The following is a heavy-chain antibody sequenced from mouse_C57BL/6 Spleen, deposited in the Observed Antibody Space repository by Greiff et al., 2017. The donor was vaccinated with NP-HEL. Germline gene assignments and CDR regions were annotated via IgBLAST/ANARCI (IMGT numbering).Heavy chain of an antibody. D-gene: IGHD1-1*01. Sequence: VQLQQSVAELVRPGASVKLSCTASGFNFKNSYMHWVKQRPEQGLEWIGRIDPANGNTNYDQKFKGKATITVDQSSNTAYLQLSSLTSEDSAVYYCARGSTYDAMDYWGQGTSVTVSA. CDR1: GFNFKNSY. J-gene: IGHJ4*01. CDR3: ARGSTYDAMDY. CDR2: IDPANGNT. V-gene: IGHV14-3*01.